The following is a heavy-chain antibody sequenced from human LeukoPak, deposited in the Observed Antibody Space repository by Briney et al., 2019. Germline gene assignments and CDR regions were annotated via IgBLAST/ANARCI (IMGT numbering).Heavy chain of an antibody. CDR1: GFTFSSYE. CDR3: ARYSSSWHAYDI. D-gene: IGHD6-13*01. CDR2: ISCSGSTI. V-gene: IGHV3-48*03. Sequence: GGSLRLSCAASGFTFSSYEMNWVRQAPGKGLEWVSYISCSGSTIYYADSVKGRFTISRDNAKNSLYPQMNSLRAEDTAVYYCARYSSSWHAYDIWGQGTMATVSA. J-gene: IGHJ3*02.